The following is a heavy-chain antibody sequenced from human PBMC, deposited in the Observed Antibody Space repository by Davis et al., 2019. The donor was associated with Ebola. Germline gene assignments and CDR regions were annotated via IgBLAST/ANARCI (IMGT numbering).Heavy chain of an antibody. CDR3: ARVGGYNWNCLNF. D-gene: IGHD1-7*01. CDR2: ISSSSTI. Sequence: GESLKISCAASGFTFSSYSMNWARQAPGKGLEWVSYISSSSTIYYADSAKGRFTISRDNAKNSLYLQMNSLRDEDTAVYYCARVGGYNWNCLNFWGQGTLVTVSS. V-gene: IGHV3-48*02. J-gene: IGHJ4*02. CDR1: GFTFSSYS.